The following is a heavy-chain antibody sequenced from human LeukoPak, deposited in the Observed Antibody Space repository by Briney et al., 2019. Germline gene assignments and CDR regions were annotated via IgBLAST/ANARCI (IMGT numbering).Heavy chain of an antibody. CDR1: GFTFSSYA. J-gene: IGHJ4*02. CDR2: ISGSGGGT. CDR3: AKDISYYSDTSGYYWGPYFDY. D-gene: IGHD3-22*01. Sequence: GGSLRLSCVASGFTFSSYAMSWVRQAPGKGLEWVSGISGSGGGTYYADSVKGRFTISRDNSKNTVYLQMNSLRGEDTAVYYCAKDISYYSDTSGYYWGPYFDYWGQGTLVTVSS. V-gene: IGHV3-23*01.